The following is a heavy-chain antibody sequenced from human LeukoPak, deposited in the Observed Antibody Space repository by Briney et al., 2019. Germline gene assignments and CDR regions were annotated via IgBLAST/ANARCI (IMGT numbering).Heavy chain of an antibody. Sequence: PGRSLRLSCAASGFTFSNYGMHWVRQAPGKGLEWVAIMSFDGNKKYYADSVKGRFTISRDDSKSTLYLQMNSLRAEDTAVYYCAKVSGRGYFDSSGYYSPYFDYWGQGTLVAVSS. D-gene: IGHD3-22*01. CDR1: GFTFSNYG. CDR2: MSFDGNKK. CDR3: AKVSGRGYFDSSGYYSPYFDY. J-gene: IGHJ4*02. V-gene: IGHV3-30*18.